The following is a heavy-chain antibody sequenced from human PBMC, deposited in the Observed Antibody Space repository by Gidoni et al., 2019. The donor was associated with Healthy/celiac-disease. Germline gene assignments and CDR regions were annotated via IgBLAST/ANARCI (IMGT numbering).Heavy chain of an antibody. CDR1: GSTFTSYG. CDR3: ARDPRIATLNSWFDP. D-gene: IGHD6-13*01. CDR2: ISAYNGNT. J-gene: IGHJ5*02. Sequence: QVQLVQSGAEVKKPGASVKFSCKASGSTFTSYGISWVRQAPGQGLEWMGWISAYNGNTNYAQKLQGRVTMTTDTSTSTAYMELRSLRSDDTAVYYCARDPRIATLNSWFDPWGQGTLVTVSS. V-gene: IGHV1-18*01.